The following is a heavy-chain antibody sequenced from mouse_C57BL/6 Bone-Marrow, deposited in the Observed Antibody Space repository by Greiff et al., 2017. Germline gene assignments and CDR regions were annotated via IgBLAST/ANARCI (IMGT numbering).Heavy chain of an antibody. D-gene: IGHD2-5*01. J-gene: IGHJ3*01. CDR2: ILPSIGRT. CDR1: DSEVFPIAY. Sequence: QVQLQQSGSELRSPGSSVKLSCKDFDSEVFPIAYMSWVRQKPGHGFEWIGGILPSIGRTIYGEKFEDKATLDADTLSNTAYLELNSLTSEDSAIYYCARGRAYYSNYEFAYWGQGTLVTVSA. CDR3: ARGRAYYSNYEFAY. V-gene: IGHV15-2*01.